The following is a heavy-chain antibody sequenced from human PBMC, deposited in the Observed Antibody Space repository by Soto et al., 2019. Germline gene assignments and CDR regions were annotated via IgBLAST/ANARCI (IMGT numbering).Heavy chain of an antibody. Sequence: SETLSLTCSVSGDSIKSNVWCSCVRQSPGKALEWIGEVFHKGITNYNPSLWGRVTMSVDKANNQFSLMLTSVTAADTGIYYCARDAAVPGEADRFDYWGQGILVTVSS. CDR1: GDSIKSNVW. D-gene: IGHD6-19*01. V-gene: IGHV4-4*02. CDR2: VFHKGIT. J-gene: IGHJ4*02. CDR3: ARDAAVPGEADRFDY.